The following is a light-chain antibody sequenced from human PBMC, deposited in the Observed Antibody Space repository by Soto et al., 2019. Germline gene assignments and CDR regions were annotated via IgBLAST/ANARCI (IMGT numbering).Light chain of an antibody. CDR2: GAS. V-gene: IGKV3-20*01. Sequence: EVVLTQSPGTLSLSPGERATLSCRASQSVTGSYLAWYQQKPGQAPRLLIYGASSRATGIPDRFSGSGSGTEFTLTISSLQPEDFATYYCQQINSCLSITFGQGTRLEIK. CDR1: QSVTGSY. J-gene: IGKJ5*01. CDR3: QQINSCLSIT.